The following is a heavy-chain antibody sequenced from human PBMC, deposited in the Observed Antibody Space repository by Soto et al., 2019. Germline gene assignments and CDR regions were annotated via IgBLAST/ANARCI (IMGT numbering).Heavy chain of an antibody. D-gene: IGHD3-16*01. CDR3: ARDKEDSGDYIWGSRNYYYYYMDV. Sequence: GASVKVSCKASGYTFASCGSSWVRQAPGQGLEWMGWISAYNGNTNYAQKLQGRVTMTTDTSTSTAYMELRSLRSDDTAVYYCARDKEDSGDYIWGSRNYYYYYMDVWGKGTTVTVSS. J-gene: IGHJ6*03. CDR1: GYTFASCG. V-gene: IGHV1-18*01. CDR2: ISAYNGNT.